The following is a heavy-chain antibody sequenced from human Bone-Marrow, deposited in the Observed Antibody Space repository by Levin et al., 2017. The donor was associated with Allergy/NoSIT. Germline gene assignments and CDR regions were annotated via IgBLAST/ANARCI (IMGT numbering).Heavy chain of an antibody. V-gene: IGHV4-34*01. CDR1: GGSFSGYY. D-gene: IGHD6-19*01. Sequence: KTSETLSLTCAVYGGSFSGYYWSWIRQPPGKGLEWIGEINHSGGTNYNPSLKSRVTISVDTSKNQFSLKLSSVTAADTAVYYCARGAGYSSGWYKGREYFQHWGQGTLVTVSS. J-gene: IGHJ1*01. CDR2: INHSGGT. CDR3: ARGAGYSSGWYKGREYFQH.